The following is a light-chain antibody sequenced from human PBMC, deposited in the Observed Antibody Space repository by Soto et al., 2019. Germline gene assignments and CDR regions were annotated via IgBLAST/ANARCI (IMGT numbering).Light chain of an antibody. CDR2: WAS. J-gene: IGKJ1*01. CDR1: QNILYNSNNKNY. CDR3: QQYYNTPLT. Sequence: DIVMTQSPDSLAVSLGERATINCKSSQNILYNSNNKNYLAWYQQKPGQPPKLLISWASTRESGVPDRFTGSGYGTDFTLTISSLQAEDVAVYYCQQYYNTPLTFGHGTKVEIK. V-gene: IGKV4-1*01.